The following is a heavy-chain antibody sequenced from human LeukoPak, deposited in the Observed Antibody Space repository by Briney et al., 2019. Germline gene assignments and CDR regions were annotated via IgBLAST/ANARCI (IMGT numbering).Heavy chain of an antibody. V-gene: IGHV3-23*01. CDR1: AFTFSSYA. CDR2: ISGSGGST. Sequence: GGSLRLSCADCAFTFSSYAMSWVRQPPGKGLEWVSTISGSGGSTYYVDSVKGRFTISRDNSKNTLYLQMNSLRAEDTAVYYCEKVPRSSANNWYDPWGQGTLVAVSS. D-gene: IGHD6-19*01. J-gene: IGHJ5*02. CDR3: EKVPRSSANNWYDP.